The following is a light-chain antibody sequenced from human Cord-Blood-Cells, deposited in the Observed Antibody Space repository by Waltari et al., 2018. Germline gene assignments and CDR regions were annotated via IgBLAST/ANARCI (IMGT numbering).Light chain of an antibody. CDR1: QGISNY. V-gene: IGKV1-27*01. J-gene: IGKJ4*01. CDR2: AAS. CDR3: QKYNSAPLT. Sequence: IQMTQYPSSLSASVGDRVTTTCRASQGISNYLAWYQHKPGKVPKLLIYAASTLQSGVPSRFSGSGSGTDFTLTISSLQPEDVATYYCQKYNSAPLTFGGGTKVEIK.